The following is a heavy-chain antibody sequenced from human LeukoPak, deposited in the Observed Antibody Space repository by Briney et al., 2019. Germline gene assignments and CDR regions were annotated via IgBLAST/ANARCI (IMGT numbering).Heavy chain of an antibody. CDR2: INHSGST. D-gene: IGHD2-2*01. J-gene: IGHJ6*02. CDR3: ARGSTSAGRDGMDG. CDR1: RGSFRGYY. V-gene: IGHV4-34*01. Sequence: SETLSLTCALYRGSFRGYYWSGIRQPPEKGLEWIGEINHSGSTNYNPSLKSRVTISVDTSKNQFSLKLSSVTAADTAVYYCARGSTSAGRDGMDGWGQGTTVTVS.